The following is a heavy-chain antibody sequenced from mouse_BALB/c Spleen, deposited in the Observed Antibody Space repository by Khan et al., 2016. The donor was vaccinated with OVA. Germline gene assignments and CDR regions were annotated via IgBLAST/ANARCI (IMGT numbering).Heavy chain of an antibody. J-gene: IGHJ3*01. CDR2: INPSTDYT. CDR1: DYTFTNYW. D-gene: IGHD1-1*01. Sequence: VQLQQSGAELAKPGASVKMSCKASDYTFTNYWMHWVKQRPGQGLEWIGYINPSTDYTEYNQKFKDKATLTADKSSRTAYMQLSSLTSEDSAVYYCVNHGSSSAWFTYWGQGTLVTVSA. V-gene: IGHV1-7*01. CDR3: VNHGSSSAWFTY.